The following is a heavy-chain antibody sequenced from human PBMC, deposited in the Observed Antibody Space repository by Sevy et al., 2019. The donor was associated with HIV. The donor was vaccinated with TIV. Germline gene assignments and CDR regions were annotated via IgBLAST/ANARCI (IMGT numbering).Heavy chain of an antibody. V-gene: IGHV4-34*01. D-gene: IGHD1-26*01. CDR3: ARPYSGSYYGTRGMDV. CDR2: INHSGST. J-gene: IGHJ6*02. Sequence: SETLSLTCAVYGGSFSGYYWSWIRQPPGKGLEWIGEINHSGSTNYNPSLKSQVTISVDTSKNQFSLKLSSVTAADTAVYYCARPYSGSYYGTRGMDVWGQGTTVTVSS. CDR1: GGSFSGYY.